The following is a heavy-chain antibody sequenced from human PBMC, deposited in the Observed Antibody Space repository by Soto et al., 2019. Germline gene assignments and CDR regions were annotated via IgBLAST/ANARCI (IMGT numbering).Heavy chain of an antibody. Sequence: SMRLSCAASGSSFPKYPMHWVRQTPDKGLEWVAVISHDGVTKNSADSVKGRFSISRDNSRNTLYLEMNSLRTEDTAMYYCVRVFYSSSWERLDPCGHGTLVTVSS. V-gene: IGHV3-30-3*01. CDR3: VRVFYSSSWERLDP. CDR1: GSSFPKYP. D-gene: IGHD4-4*01. CDR2: ISHDGVTK. J-gene: IGHJ5*02.